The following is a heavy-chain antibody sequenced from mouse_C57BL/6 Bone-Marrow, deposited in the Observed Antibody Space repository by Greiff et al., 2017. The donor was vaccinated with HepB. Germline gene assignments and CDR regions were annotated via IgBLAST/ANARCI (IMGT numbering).Heavy chain of an antibody. V-gene: IGHV3-6*01. CDR3: AREGAPWFAY. CDR1: GYSITSGYY. J-gene: IGHJ3*01. CDR2: ISYDGSN. Sequence: EVQLQESGPGLVKPSQSLSLTCSVTGYSITSGYYWNWIRQFPGNKLEWMGYISYDGSNNYNPSLKNRISITRDTSKNQFFLKLNSVTTEDTATYYCAREGAPWFAYWGQGTLVTVSA.